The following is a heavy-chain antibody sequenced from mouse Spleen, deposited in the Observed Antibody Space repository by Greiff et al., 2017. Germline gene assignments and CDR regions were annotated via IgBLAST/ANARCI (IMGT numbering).Heavy chain of an antibody. CDR3: AITTVVEYYYAMDY. D-gene: IGHD1-1*01. CDR1: GFSLTSYG. V-gene: IGHV2-6*02. Sequence: QVQLKESGPGLVAPSQSLSITCTVSGFSLTSYGVHWVRQPPGKGLEWLVVIWSDGSTTYNSALKSRLSISKDNSKSQVFLKMNSLQTDDTAMYYCAITTVVEYYYAMDYWGQGTSVTVSS. CDR2: IWSDGST. J-gene: IGHJ4*01.